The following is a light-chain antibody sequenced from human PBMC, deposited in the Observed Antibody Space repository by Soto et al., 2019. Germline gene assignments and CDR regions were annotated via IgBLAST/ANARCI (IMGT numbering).Light chain of an antibody. CDR3: QHYVSHPIT. CDR2: GAS. J-gene: IGKJ5*01. V-gene: IGKV3-20*01. Sequence: EIWTTQSPATLSVSPGERATLSCGASQSVNSIYLAWYQQKHGQAPRLLIYGASSMATGIPERLSGSGYGTDLTITISRMQTEDFEVYYCQHYVSHPITFGHGTGLEIK. CDR1: QSVNSIY.